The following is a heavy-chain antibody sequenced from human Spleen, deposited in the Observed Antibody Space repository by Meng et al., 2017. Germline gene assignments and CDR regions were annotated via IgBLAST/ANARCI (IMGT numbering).Heavy chain of an antibody. Sequence: EVQLGESGGGLVQPGGSLRLSCAASGFTFSGHWMHWVRQAPGKGLVWVSRINTDGSTTTYADSVKGRFSISRDNAKNTLYLQMNSLRAEDTAVYYCTNDRLNHWGQGTLVTVSS. CDR1: GFTFSGHW. D-gene: IGHD1-1*01. CDR2: INTDGSTT. V-gene: IGHV3-74*01. J-gene: IGHJ1*01. CDR3: TNDRLNH.